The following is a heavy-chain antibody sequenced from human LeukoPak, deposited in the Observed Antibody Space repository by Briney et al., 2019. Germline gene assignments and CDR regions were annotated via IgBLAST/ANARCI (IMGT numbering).Heavy chain of an antibody. D-gene: IGHD1-7*01. CDR3: ARQLYNWNYYFDY. CDR1: GGSIGSSSYY. J-gene: IGHJ4*02. CDR2: IYYSGST. Sequence: SETLSLTCTVSGGSIGSSSYYWGWIRQPPGKGLEWIGSIYYSGSTYYNPSLKSRVTISVDTSKNQFSLKLSSVTAADTAVYYCARQLYNWNYYFDYWGQGTLVTVSS. V-gene: IGHV4-39*01.